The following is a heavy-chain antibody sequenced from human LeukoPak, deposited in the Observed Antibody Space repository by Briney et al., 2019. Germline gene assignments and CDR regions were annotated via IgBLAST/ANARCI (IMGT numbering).Heavy chain of an antibody. CDR3: AKPRTRATGYFDY. V-gene: IGHV3-23*01. CDR2: ISGSGGST. CDR1: GVTFSSYA. D-gene: IGHD2-2*01. J-gene: IGHJ4*02. Sequence: GGSLRLSCAASGVTFSSYAMSWVRQAPGKGLEWVSAISGSGGSTYYADSVKGRFTISRDNSKNTLYLQMNSLRAEDTAVYYCAKPRTRATGYFDYWGQGTLVTVSS.